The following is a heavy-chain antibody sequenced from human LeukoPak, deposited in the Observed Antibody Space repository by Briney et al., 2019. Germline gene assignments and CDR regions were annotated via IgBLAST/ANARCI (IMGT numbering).Heavy chain of an antibody. D-gene: IGHD3-10*01. CDR3: ARDSMVRGKGDY. J-gene: IGHJ4*02. CDR2: ISGSGDST. Sequence: GGSLRLSCAASGFTFSSNAMNWVRQAPGKGLEWVSTISGSGDSTYYADSVKGRFTISRDNAKNSLYLQMNSLRAEDTAVYYCARDSMVRGKGDYWGQGTLVTVSS. CDR1: GFTFSSNA. V-gene: IGHV3-23*01.